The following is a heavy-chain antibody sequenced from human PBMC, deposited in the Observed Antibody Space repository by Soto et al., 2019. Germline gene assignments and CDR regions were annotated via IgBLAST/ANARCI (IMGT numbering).Heavy chain of an antibody. J-gene: IGHJ6*02. V-gene: IGHV3-13*05. CDR1: GFTFSNFD. D-gene: IGHD2-2*02. CDR3: ARAYTGRLPRRADYYYAMDV. Sequence: GGSLRLSCATAGFTFSNFDMHWVRQVPGKGLEWVSAIGAARDPYYLGSVKGRFTISRENAKNSVYLQMNDLRAGDSAVYYCARAYTGRLPRRADYYYAMDVWGQGTTVTVSS. CDR2: IGAARDP.